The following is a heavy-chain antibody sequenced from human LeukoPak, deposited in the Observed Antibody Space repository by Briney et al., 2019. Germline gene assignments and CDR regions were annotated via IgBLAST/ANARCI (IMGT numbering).Heavy chain of an antibody. J-gene: IGHJ6*03. V-gene: IGHV4-61*02. Sequence: SETLSLTCTVSGGSISSGSYYWSWIRQPAGKGLEWIGRIYTSGSTNYNPSLKSRVTISVDTSKNQFSLKLSSVTAADTAVYYCAGVRRGSKGPKEDYMDVWGKGTTVTVSS. CDR2: IYTSGST. CDR1: GGSISSGSYY. D-gene: IGHD3-10*01. CDR3: AGVRRGSKGPKEDYMDV.